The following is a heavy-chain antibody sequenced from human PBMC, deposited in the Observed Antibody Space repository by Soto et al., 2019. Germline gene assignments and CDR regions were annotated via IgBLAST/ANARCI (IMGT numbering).Heavy chain of an antibody. D-gene: IGHD2-2*01. CDR2: IWYDGSNK. CDR3: ARVSKQYQLYYYYGMDV. J-gene: IGHJ6*02. Sequence: GGSLRLSCAASGFTFSSYGMHWVRQAPGKGLEWVAVIWYDGSNKYYADSVKGRFTISRDNSKNTLYLQMNSLRAEDTAVYYCARVSKQYQLYYYYGMDVWGQGTTVTVSS. CDR1: GFTFSSYG. V-gene: IGHV3-33*01.